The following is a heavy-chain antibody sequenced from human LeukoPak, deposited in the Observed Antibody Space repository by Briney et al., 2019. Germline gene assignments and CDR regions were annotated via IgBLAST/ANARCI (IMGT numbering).Heavy chain of an antibody. CDR3: ARADRRSSSSNGFDY. V-gene: IGHV3-53*01. J-gene: IGHJ4*02. CDR2: IYSVGST. D-gene: IGHD6-6*01. CDR1: GFTVSSNY. Sequence: GGSLRLSCAASGFTVSSNYMNWVRQAPGKGLEWVSVIYSVGSTNYADSVKGRFTLSRDNSKNTLYLQMNSQRGEDTAVYYCARADRRSSSSNGFDYWGQGTLVSVSS.